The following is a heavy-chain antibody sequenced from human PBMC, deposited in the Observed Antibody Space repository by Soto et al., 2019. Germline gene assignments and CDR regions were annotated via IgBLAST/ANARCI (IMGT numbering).Heavy chain of an antibody. Sequence: SVKVSCKASGGTFSSYAISWVRQAPGQGLEWMGGIIPIFGTANYAQKFQGRVTITADESTSTAYMELSSLRSEDTAVYYCARRSNSSGWYGVKVADPWADGMDVWGQGTTVTVSS. J-gene: IGHJ6*02. CDR2: IIPIFGTA. V-gene: IGHV1-69*13. CDR3: ARRSNSSGWYGVKVADPWADGMDV. D-gene: IGHD6-19*01. CDR1: GGTFSSYA.